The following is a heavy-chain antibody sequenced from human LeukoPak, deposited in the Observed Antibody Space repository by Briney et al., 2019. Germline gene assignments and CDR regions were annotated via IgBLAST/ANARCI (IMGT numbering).Heavy chain of an antibody. V-gene: IGHV3-23*01. Sequence: GGSLRLSCVASGFTFRNHAMTGVRQTPEKGLHWVSTVSASGDSTYSADSVQGRFSISRDNSKSILYLEMNSLRVEDTAIYYCAREFAFGNILTTIKRGIDYWGQGSLVIVSS. D-gene: IGHD5-24*01. CDR1: GFTFRNHA. CDR2: VSASGDST. J-gene: IGHJ4*02. CDR3: AREFAFGNILTTIKRGIDY.